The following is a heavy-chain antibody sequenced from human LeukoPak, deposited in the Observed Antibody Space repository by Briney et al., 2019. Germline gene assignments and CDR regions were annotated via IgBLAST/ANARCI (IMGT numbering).Heavy chain of an antibody. Sequence: GGSLRLSCAASGFTFSRYWMSWVRQAPGKGLEWVASIKQDGGETYYVDSVKGRFTFSRDNAKNSVYLQMSSLRAEDTAVYYCTRDKSAGADTGSSFYYWGQGALVTVSS. CDR3: TRDKSAGADTGSSFYY. D-gene: IGHD3-10*01. V-gene: IGHV3-7*03. CDR2: IKQDGGET. J-gene: IGHJ4*02. CDR1: GFTFSRYW.